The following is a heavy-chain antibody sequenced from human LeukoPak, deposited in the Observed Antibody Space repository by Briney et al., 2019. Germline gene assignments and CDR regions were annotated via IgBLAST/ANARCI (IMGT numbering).Heavy chain of an antibody. V-gene: IGHV3-69-1*02. J-gene: IGHJ4*02. CDR3: ARESIAVAGAPFDY. D-gene: IGHD6-19*01. Sequence: PGGSLRLSCAASGFTFSDEWMNWVRQAPGKGLEWVSYISSGSTIYDADSVKGRFTISRDNAKNSLYLQMNSLRAEDTAVYYCARESIAVAGAPFDYWGQGTLVTVSS. CDR1: GFTFSDEW. CDR2: ISSGSTI.